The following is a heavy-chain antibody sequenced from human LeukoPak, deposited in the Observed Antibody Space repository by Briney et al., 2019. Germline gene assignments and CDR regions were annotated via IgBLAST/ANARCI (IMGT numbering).Heavy chain of an antibody. CDR3: ARVYTVMGATTVDHYHYYMDV. V-gene: IGHV4-61*09. J-gene: IGHJ6*03. CDR1: GGSIRSGSYY. D-gene: IGHD5-18*01. Sequence: SQTLSLTCTVSGGSIRSGSYYWSWIRQPAGKGLEWIGHIYTRGTTNYNPSVKSRVTVSLDTSKNQISLKLSSVTAADTAIYYCARVYTVMGATTVDHYHYYMDVWSKGTTVTVSS. CDR2: IYTRGTT.